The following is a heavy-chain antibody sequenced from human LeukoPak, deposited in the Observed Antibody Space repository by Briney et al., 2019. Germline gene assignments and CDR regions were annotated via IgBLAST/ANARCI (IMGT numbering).Heavy chain of an antibody. CDR2: IRSKALYGTS. V-gene: IGHV3-49*04. CDR1: GFRFVGYA. J-gene: IGHJ4*02. CDR3: VRESVRDYYFDY. Sequence: GGSLRLSCTCSGFRFVGYALSWVRQAPGRGLEWVGFIRSKALYGTSEYAASVEGRFTISRDDSNNNAYLQMNSLKTEDTAVYFCVRESVRDYYFDYWGQGSLVTVSS. D-gene: IGHD3-10*02.